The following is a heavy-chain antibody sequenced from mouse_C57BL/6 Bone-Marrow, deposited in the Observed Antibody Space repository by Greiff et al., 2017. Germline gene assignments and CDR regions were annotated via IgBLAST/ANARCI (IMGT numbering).Heavy chain of an antibody. V-gene: IGHV5-17*01. CDR1: GFTFRDSG. J-gene: IGHJ2*01. CDR2: ISSGSSTI. Sequence: ELQLVESGGGLLKPGGSLKLSCAASGFTFRDSGMHWVRQAPEKGLEWVAYISSGSSTIYYADTVKGRFTITRDNAKNTLLLKMTSVRSEDTAMYYCARVFETGGQGATLTVSS. CDR3: ARVFET.